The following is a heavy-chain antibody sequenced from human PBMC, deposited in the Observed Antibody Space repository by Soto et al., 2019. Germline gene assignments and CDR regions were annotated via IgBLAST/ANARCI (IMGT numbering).Heavy chain of an antibody. J-gene: IGHJ4*02. V-gene: IGHV3-23*01. D-gene: IGHD2-21*01. CDR2: ISGSGGST. CDR3: ANPFGSDCGGDCYSSY. CDR1: GCTFSSYA. Sequence: GGSLRLSCASSGCTFSSYAMSWVRQAPGKGLEWVSAISGSGGSTYYADSVKGRFTISRDNSKNTLYLQMNSLRAEDTAVYYCANPFGSDCGGDCYSSYWGQGTLVTVSS.